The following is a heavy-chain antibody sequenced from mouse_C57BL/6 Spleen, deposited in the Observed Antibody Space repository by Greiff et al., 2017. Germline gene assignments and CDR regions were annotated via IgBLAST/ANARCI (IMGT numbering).Heavy chain of an antibody. CDR3: ARDQGYYAMDY. Sequence: EVQLMESGGGLVKPGGSLKLSCAASGFTFSDYGMHWVRQAPGKGLEWVAYISSGSSTNYYADTVKGRVTISRENAKNTLFLQLTSLRSEDTAMYYCARDQGYYAMDYWGQGTSVTVSS. CDR1: GFTFSDYG. CDR2: ISSGSSTN. V-gene: IGHV5-17*01. J-gene: IGHJ4*01.